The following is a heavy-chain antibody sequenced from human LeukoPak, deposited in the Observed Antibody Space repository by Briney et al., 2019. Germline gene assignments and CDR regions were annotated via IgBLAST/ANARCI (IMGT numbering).Heavy chain of an antibody. V-gene: IGHV3-9*01. CDR3: AKGTGYSSGWYGAGY. CDR2: ISWNSGSI. CDR1: GFTFSDYN. Sequence: GGSLRLSCAASGFTFSDYNMRWIRQAPGKGLEWVSGISWNSGSIGYADSVKGRFTISRDNAKNSLYLQMNSLRAEDTALYYCAKGTGYSSGWYGAGYWGQGTLVTVSS. D-gene: IGHD6-19*01. J-gene: IGHJ4*02.